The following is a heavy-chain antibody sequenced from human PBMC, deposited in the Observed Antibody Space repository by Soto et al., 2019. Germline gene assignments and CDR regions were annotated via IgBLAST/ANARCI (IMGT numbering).Heavy chain of an antibody. Sequence: QVQLVQSGAEVKKPGASVKVSCKASGYTFTSYGISWVRQAPGQGLEWMGWISAYNGNTNYAQKLQGRVTMTTDTSSCTAYMELRSLRSDDTAVYYCARDLNGYDFWSGSTWFDPWGQGILVTVSS. D-gene: IGHD3-3*01. CDR3: ARDLNGYDFWSGSTWFDP. V-gene: IGHV1-18*01. J-gene: IGHJ5*02. CDR1: GYTFTSYG. CDR2: ISAYNGNT.